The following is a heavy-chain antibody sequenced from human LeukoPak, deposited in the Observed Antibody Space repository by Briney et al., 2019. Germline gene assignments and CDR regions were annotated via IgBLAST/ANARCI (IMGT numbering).Heavy chain of an antibody. Sequence: GGSLRLSCAASGITFDKTWINWVRQAPGKGLEXXXXXESNIDGGTTDYAAPVKGRFTISRDDSKNMVYLQMNSLKIEDTAVYYCTSLYCSSTSCYAGMFDPWGQGTLVTVSS. CDR3: TSLYCSSTSCYAGMFDP. J-gene: IGHJ5*02. V-gene: IGHV3-15*04. CDR1: GITFDKTW. D-gene: IGHD2-2*01. CDR2: XESNIDGGTT.